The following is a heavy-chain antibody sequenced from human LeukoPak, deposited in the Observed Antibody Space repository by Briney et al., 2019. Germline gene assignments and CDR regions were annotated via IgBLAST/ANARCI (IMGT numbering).Heavy chain of an antibody. CDR1: GFTFGDYA. D-gene: IGHD6-13*01. Sequence: GGSLRLSCTASGFTFGDYAMSWVRQAPGKGLEWVGFIRSKAYGGTTEYAASVKGRFTISRDDSKSIAYLQLNSLKTEDTAVYYCTSASMAEAGKFDCWGQGTLVTVSS. CDR2: IRSKAYGGTT. CDR3: TSASMAEAGKFDC. J-gene: IGHJ4*02. V-gene: IGHV3-49*04.